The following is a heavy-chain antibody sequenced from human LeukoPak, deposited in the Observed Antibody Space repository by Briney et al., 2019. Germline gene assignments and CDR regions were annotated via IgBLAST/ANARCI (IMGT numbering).Heavy chain of an antibody. D-gene: IGHD1-26*01. CDR2: IYYSGST. V-gene: IGHV4-59*01. CDR1: GGSISSYY. CDR3: ARVGSGSYWDFDY. J-gene: IGHJ4*02. Sequence: PSETLSLTCTVSGGSISSYYWSWIRQPPGKGLEWMGYIYYSGSTNYNPSLKSRVTISVDTSKNRFSLKLSSVTAADTAVYYCARVGSGSYWDFDYWGQGTLVTVSS.